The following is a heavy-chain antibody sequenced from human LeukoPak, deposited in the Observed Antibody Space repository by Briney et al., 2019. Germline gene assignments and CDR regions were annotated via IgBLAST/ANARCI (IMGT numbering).Heavy chain of an antibody. D-gene: IGHD4-17*01. CDR2: IKSRTNGGTA. Sequence: GGSLRLSCAASGFTFSNAWMNWVRQAPGKGLEWIGRIKSRTNGGTADYGAPVKDRFIISRDDSKNTVYLQMNSLKMEDTAVYYCTNGDYVGDAFDIWGQGTMVTVSS. CDR1: GFTFSNAW. J-gene: IGHJ3*02. V-gene: IGHV3-15*01. CDR3: TNGDYVGDAFDI.